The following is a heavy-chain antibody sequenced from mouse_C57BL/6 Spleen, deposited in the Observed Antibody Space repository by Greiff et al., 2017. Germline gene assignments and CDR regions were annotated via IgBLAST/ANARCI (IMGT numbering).Heavy chain of an antibody. CDR2: ISDGGSYT. Sequence: EVKLVESGGGLVKPGGSLKLSCAASGFTFSSYAMSWVRQTPEKRLEWVATISDGGSYTYYPDNVKGRFTISRDNAKNNLDLQMSHLKSEDTAMYYCARDGELGRFDYWGQGTTLTVSS. D-gene: IGHD4-1*01. CDR3: ARDGELGRFDY. CDR1: GFTFSSYA. J-gene: IGHJ2*01. V-gene: IGHV5-4*01.